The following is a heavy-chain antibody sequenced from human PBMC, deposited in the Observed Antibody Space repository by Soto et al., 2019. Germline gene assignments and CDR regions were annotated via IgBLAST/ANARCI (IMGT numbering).Heavy chain of an antibody. CDR3: ARDREKGGSGSYRYRMDA. Sequence: QVQLVQSGAEVKKPGASVKASCKASGYTFTSYGISWVRQAPGQGLEWRGWISAYNSNTNYAQKPQGRVTMTTDTSTSTAYMELRSLRSDDTAVYYCARDREKGGSGSYRYRMDAWGQGTTVSVSS. J-gene: IGHJ6*01. CDR2: ISAYNSNT. D-gene: IGHD3-10*01. CDR1: GYTFTSYG. V-gene: IGHV1-18*01.